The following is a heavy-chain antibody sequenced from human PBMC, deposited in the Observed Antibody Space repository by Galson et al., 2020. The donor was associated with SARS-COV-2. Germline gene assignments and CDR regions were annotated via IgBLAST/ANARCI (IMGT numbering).Heavy chain of an antibody. CDR1: GFTFSDHA. CDR3: ARDGQSSRGWALDD. D-gene: IGHD6-19*01. J-gene: IGHJ4*02. CDR2: IFFDGSEK. Sequence: GESLKISCAASGFTFSDHAMHWVRQAPGKGLEWVAQIFFDGSEKYYGDSVRGRFTISRDSSKNTVYLQMNNLRVDYTAVYYCARDGQSSRGWALDDWGQGTLVTVSS. V-gene: IGHV3-33*01.